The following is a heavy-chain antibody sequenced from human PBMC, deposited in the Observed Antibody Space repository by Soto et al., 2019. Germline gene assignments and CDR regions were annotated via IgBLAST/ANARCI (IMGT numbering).Heavy chain of an antibody. Sequence: LSLTCTVSGGSISSGGYYWSWIRQHPGKGLEWIGYIYYSGSTYYNPSLKSRVTISVDTSKNQFSLKLSSVTAADTAVYYCARAKKGIAAAENWFDPWGQGTLVTVSS. J-gene: IGHJ5*02. CDR3: ARAKKGIAAAENWFDP. CDR2: IYYSGST. V-gene: IGHV4-31*03. D-gene: IGHD6-13*01. CDR1: GGSISSGGYY.